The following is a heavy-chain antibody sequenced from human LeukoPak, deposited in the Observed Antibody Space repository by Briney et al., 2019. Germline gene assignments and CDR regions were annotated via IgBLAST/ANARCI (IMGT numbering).Heavy chain of an antibody. CDR2: IIPILGIA. J-gene: IGHJ3*02. CDR3: ARAEILLWFGELTSDAFDI. V-gene: IGHV1-69*04. Sequence: SVKVSCKASGGTFSSYAISWVRQAPGQGLEWMGRIIPILGIANYAQKFQGRVTITADKSTCTAYMELSSLRSEDTAVYYCARAEILLWFGELTSDAFDIWGQGTMVTVSS. CDR1: GGTFSSYA. D-gene: IGHD3-10*01.